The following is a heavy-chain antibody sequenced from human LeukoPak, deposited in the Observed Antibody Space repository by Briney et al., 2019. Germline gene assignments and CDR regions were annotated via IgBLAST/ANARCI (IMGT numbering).Heavy chain of an antibody. CDR2: VYHSGST. Sequence: PSETLSLTCAVSGYSLSRGNYWGLFRQPPGKGLKGGGRVYHSGSTYYNPSLKTRDTISIDPSKNQFSLKLRSTAAADTAVYYCARSSNYGIFDYWGQGTLVTVSS. CDR3: ARSSNYGIFDY. CDR1: GYSLSRGNY. D-gene: IGHD4-17*01. J-gene: IGHJ4*02. V-gene: IGHV4-38-2*01.